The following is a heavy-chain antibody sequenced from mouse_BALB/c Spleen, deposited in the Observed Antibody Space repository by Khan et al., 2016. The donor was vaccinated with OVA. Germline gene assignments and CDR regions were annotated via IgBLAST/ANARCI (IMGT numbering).Heavy chain of an antibody. V-gene: IGHV1S81*02. J-gene: IGHJ3*01. CDR3: TRGGFSAFAY. CDR2: INTSDVGT. CDR1: DYIFTSYY. D-gene: IGHD1-1*02. Sequence: QVQLQQSGAELVKPGASVKLSCKASDYIFTSYYIYWVKQRPGQGLEWIGEINTSDVGTNLNDKFKSRGTLTVDRYSSTTHMQLSSLTSEDSAVNYGTRGGFSAFAYWGQGTLVTVSA.